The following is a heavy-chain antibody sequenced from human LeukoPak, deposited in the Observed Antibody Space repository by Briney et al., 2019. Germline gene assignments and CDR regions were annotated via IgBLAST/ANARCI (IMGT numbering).Heavy chain of an antibody. CDR1: GFTFSSYA. Sequence: GGSLRLSCAASGFTFSSYAMSWVRQAPGKGLEWVSAINGGGDNTFYADSVKGRFTISRDNSKNTLYLQMSSLRAEDTAVYYCARNDYGDYAHAEYFQHWGQGTLVTVSS. CDR3: ARNDYGDYAHAEYFQH. D-gene: IGHD4-17*01. V-gene: IGHV3-23*01. CDR2: INGGGDNT. J-gene: IGHJ1*01.